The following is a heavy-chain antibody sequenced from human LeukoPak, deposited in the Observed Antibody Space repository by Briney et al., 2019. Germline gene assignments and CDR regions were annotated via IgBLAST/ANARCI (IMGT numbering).Heavy chain of an antibody. CDR3: ARVQGYHSAVAATGDDY. V-gene: IGHV3-21*01. D-gene: IGHD6-19*01. CDR2: ISSSSSYI. J-gene: IGHJ4*02. CDR1: GFTFSSYA. Sequence: PGGSLRFSCAASGFTFSSYAMSWVRQAPGKGLEWVSSISSSSSYIYYADSVKGRFTISRDNAKNSLYLQMNSLRAEDTAVYYCARVQGYHSAVAATGDDYWGQGTLVTVSS.